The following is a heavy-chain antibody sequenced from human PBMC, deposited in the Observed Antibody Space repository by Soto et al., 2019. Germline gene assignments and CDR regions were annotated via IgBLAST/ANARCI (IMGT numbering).Heavy chain of an antibody. D-gene: IGHD2-2*01. Sequence: ASVKVSCKASGYTFTSYCISWVRQAPGQGLEWMGWISAYNGNTNYAQKLQGRVTMTTDTSTSTAYMELRSLRSDDTAVYYCARGPFRYCSSTSCPIFDYWGQGTLVTVSS. V-gene: IGHV1-18*01. CDR2: ISAYNGNT. J-gene: IGHJ4*02. CDR1: GYTFTSYC. CDR3: ARGPFRYCSSTSCPIFDY.